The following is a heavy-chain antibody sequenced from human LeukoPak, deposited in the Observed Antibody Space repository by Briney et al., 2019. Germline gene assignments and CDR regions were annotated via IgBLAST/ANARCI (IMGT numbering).Heavy chain of an antibody. D-gene: IGHD3-9*01. CDR3: TRDLMDYDVSTGLHHYYMDV. V-gene: IGHV3-74*01. Sequence: GGSLRLSCVASGFTFSSYWMHWVRQDPRKGLVWVSRINGDGRNINYADSVRGRFTISRDNVKNTLYLQMNTLRVEDTAVYYCTRDLMDYDVSTGLHHYYMDVWGQGTTVTVSS. CDR2: INGDGRNI. CDR1: GFTFSSYW. J-gene: IGHJ6*02.